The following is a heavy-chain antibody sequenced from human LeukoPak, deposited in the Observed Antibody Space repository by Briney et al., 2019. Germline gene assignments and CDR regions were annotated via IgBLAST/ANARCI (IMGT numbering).Heavy chain of an antibody. CDR2: ISGSGSDI. J-gene: IGHJ4*02. D-gene: IGHD3-22*01. CDR1: GFTFSQYN. CDR3: ARDPVFSDTSGYYFDS. Sequence: GESLRLTCAASGFTFSQYNMNWVRQAPGKGLECLSYISGSGSDIYYADSVKGRFTLSRDNGKNSLYLQMNSLRVEDTGVYYCARDPVFSDTSGYYFDSWGQGTLVTVSS. V-gene: IGHV3-48*01.